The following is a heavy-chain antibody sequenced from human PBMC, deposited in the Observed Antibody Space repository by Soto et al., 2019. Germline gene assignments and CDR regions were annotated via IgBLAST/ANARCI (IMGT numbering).Heavy chain of an antibody. CDR1: GYTFSSYY. J-gene: IGHJ4*02. V-gene: IGHV1-46*01. D-gene: IGHD6-13*01. CDR3: ARSAAGPKCYFDF. CDR2: INPSGDST. Sequence: ASVKVSCRASGYTFSSYYMHWLRQAPGQGLEWMGMINPSGDSTSYAQKFQGRVTMTRDTSTSTVYMELSSLRSEDTAVYFCARSAAGPKCYFDFPGQGIRLTGSS.